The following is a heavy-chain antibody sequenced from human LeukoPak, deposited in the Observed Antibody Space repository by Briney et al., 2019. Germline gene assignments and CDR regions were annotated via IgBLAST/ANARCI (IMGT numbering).Heavy chain of an antibody. CDR2: IYTSGST. D-gene: IGHD3-10*01. V-gene: IGHV4-61*02. CDR3: ARSPLRYGSGTTFDY. J-gene: IGHJ4*02. CDR1: GGSISSGSYY. Sequence: PSETLSLTCTVSGGSISSGSYYWSWIRQPAGKGLEWIGRIYTSGSTNYNPSLKSRVTMSVDTSKNQFSLKLSSVTAADTAVYYCARSPLRYGSGTTFDYWGQGTLVTVSS.